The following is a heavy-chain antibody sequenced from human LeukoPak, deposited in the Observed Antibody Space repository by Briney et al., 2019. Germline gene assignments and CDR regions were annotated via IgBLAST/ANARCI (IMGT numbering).Heavy chain of an antibody. J-gene: IGHJ4*02. CDR2: IKTDGSSI. CDR3: TRGQYSYGPFDY. Sequence: GGSLRLFCAASGFTLRSYWMHWVRQAPGKGLVWVSRIKTDGSSITNADSVKGRVTISRDNDKNTLYLQKNSLRAEDTAVYYCTRGQYSYGPFDYWGQGTLVTVSS. D-gene: IGHD5-18*01. V-gene: IGHV3-74*01. CDR1: GFTLRSYW.